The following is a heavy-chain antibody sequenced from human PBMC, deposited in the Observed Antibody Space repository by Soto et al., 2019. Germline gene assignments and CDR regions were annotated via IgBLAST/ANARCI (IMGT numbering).Heavy chain of an antibody. V-gene: IGHV3-23*01. J-gene: IGHJ3*02. Sequence: EVQLLESGGGLVQPGGSLRLSCAASGFTFSSYAMSWVRQAPGKGLEWVSAISGSGGSTYYADSVKGRFPISRDNSKNTLYLQMNSLRAEDTAVYYCAMTRDYYDSSGPRAFDIWGQGTMVTVSA. CDR1: GFTFSSYA. D-gene: IGHD3-22*01. CDR3: AMTRDYYDSSGPRAFDI. CDR2: ISGSGGST.